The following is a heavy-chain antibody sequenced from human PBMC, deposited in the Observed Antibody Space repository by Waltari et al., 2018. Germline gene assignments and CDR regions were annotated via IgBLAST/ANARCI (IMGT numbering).Heavy chain of an antibody. D-gene: IGHD3-10*01. CDR3: SRAGGRRSPEFDY. Sequence: EVQLVESGGGLVNPGESVPLSCAASGFTCSNYILNWVRQAPGKGLEWISYISTSSYSIYYADSVKGRFTISRDNAKNSLFLQMDNLRVEDTAVYFCSRAGGRRSPEFDYWGQGTLVTVSS. CDR1: GFTCSNYI. CDR2: ISTSSYSI. V-gene: IGHV3-21*05. J-gene: IGHJ4*02.